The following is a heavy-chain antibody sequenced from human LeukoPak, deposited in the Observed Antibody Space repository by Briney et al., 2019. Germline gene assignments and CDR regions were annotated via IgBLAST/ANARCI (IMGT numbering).Heavy chain of an antibody. V-gene: IGHV1-69*13. CDR3: ASFGAAAGNGAFDI. CDR2: IIPIFGTA. D-gene: IGHD6-13*01. J-gene: IGHJ3*02. CDR1: GYTFTSYG. Sequence: SVKVSCKASGYTFTSYGISWVRQAPGQGLEWMGGIIPIFGTANYAQKFQGRVTITADESTSTAYMELSSLRSEDTAVYYCASFGAAAGNGAFDIWGQGTMVTVSS.